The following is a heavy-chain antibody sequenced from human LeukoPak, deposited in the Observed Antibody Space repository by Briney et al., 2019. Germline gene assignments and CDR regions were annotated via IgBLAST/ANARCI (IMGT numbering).Heavy chain of an antibody. CDR2: IYYSGST. Sequence: SETLSLTCTVSGGSISSYYWSWIRQPPGKGLEWVGYIYYSGSTNYNPSLKSRVTISVDTSKNQFSLKLSSVTAADTAVYYCASFGGEYSSSWYDFDYWGQGTLVTVSS. J-gene: IGHJ4*02. CDR1: GGSISSYY. CDR3: ASFGGEYSSSWYDFDY. D-gene: IGHD6-13*01. V-gene: IGHV4-59*08.